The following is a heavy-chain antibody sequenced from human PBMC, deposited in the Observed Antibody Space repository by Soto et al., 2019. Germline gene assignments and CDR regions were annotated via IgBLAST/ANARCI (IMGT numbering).Heavy chain of an antibody. CDR3: ARDRTAMVTSLDR. Sequence: EVQVVESGGGLVQPGGSLRLSCVGSGFTFSSFWMTWVRQAPGKGLEWVANINQDGSEKYSVDSVKGGFTISRDNARYSLYLQMDSLRAEDTAVYYCARDRTAMVTSLDRWGQGTLVTVSS. CDR1: GFTFSSFW. J-gene: IGHJ4*02. D-gene: IGHD5-18*01. CDR2: INQDGSEK. V-gene: IGHV3-7*05.